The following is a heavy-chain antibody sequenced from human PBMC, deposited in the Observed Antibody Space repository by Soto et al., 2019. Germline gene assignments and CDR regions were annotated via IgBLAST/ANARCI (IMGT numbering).Heavy chain of an antibody. J-gene: IGHJ4*02. Sequence: ASVKVSCKASGYTFTGYYMHWVRQAPGQGLEWMGWINPNSGGTNYVQKFQGWVTMTRDTSISTAYMELSRLRSDDTAVYYCARERYSGYVMDYWGQGTLVTVSS. D-gene: IGHD5-12*01. CDR3: ARERYSGYVMDY. CDR2: INPNSGGT. V-gene: IGHV1-2*04. CDR1: GYTFTGYY.